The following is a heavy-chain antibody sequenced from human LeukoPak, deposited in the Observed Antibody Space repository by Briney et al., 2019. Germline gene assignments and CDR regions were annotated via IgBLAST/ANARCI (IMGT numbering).Heavy chain of an antibody. V-gene: IGHV1-69*04. Sequence: SVKVSCKXSGGTFSSYTISWVRQAPGQGLEWMGRIIPILGIANYAQKFQGRVTITADKSTSTAYMELSSLRFEDTAVYYCARDFPYWDYWGQGTLVTVSS. J-gene: IGHJ4*02. CDR2: IIPILGIA. CDR3: ARDFPYWDY. CDR1: GGTFSSYT.